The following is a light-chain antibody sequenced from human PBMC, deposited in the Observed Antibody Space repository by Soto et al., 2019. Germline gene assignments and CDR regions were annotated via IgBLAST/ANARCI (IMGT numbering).Light chain of an antibody. J-gene: IGKJ1*01. V-gene: IGKV1-27*01. Sequence: DLQMTQFPSSLSASVGDRVTITCRASQDIRTLLAWYQQRPGKVPKLLIYAASTLQSGVPSRFSGSGSGTDFTLIISSLQPEDVATYYCQKYNIAPWTFGHGTRVEI. CDR1: QDIRTL. CDR2: AAS. CDR3: QKYNIAPWT.